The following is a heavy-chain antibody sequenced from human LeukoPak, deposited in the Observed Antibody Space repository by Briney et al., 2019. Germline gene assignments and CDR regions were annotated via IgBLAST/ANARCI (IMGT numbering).Heavy chain of an antibody. CDR1: GYTFTNYG. CDR2: ISPYNGNT. J-gene: IGHJ4*02. V-gene: IGHV1-18*01. Sequence: ASVKVSCKTSGYTFTNYGISWVRQAPGQGLEWMGWISPYNGNTMYAQKLQGRVTMTRDTSTSTVYMELSSLRSEDTAVYYCARAVTERFYYDSSGYYYPLDYWGQGTLVTVSS. D-gene: IGHD3-22*01. CDR3: ARAVTERFYYDSSGYYYPLDY.